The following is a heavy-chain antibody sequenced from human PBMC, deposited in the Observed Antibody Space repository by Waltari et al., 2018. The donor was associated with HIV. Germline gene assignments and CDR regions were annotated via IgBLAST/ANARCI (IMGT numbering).Heavy chain of an antibody. CDR2: ISYDGSNK. J-gene: IGHJ6*02. D-gene: IGHD3-22*01. CDR1: GFTFSSYG. CDR3: AKALTTMIVVVITPSYYGMDV. Sequence: QVQLVESGGGVVQPGRSLRLSCAASGFTFSSYGMHWVRQAPGKGLEWVAVISYDGSNKYDADSVKGRFTISRDNSKNTLYLQMNSLRAEDTAVYYCAKALTTMIVVVITPSYYGMDVWGQGTTVTVSS. V-gene: IGHV3-30*18.